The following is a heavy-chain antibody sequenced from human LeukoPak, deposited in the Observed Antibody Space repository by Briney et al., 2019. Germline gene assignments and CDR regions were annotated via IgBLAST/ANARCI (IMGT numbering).Heavy chain of an antibody. CDR3: ARGAASMPSLDV. V-gene: IGHV3-21*04. J-gene: IGHJ6*04. Sequence: GGSLRLSCAASGFTFSSYNMNWVRQAPGKGLEWVSSISSSSSYIYYADSVKGRFTISRDNAKNSLYLQMNSLRAEDTAVYYCARGAASMPSLDVWGKGTTVTISS. D-gene: IGHD2/OR15-2a*01. CDR2: ISSSSSYI. CDR1: GFTFSSYN.